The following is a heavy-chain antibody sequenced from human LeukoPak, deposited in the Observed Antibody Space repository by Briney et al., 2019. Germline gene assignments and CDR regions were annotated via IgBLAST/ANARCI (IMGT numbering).Heavy chain of an antibody. CDR3: ARGGRSSGYYWRFDY. CDR2: IIPIFGTA. V-gene: IGHV1-69*01. J-gene: IGHJ4*02. D-gene: IGHD3-22*01. Sequence: SVKVSCKASGGTFSSYAISWVRQAPGQGLEWMGGIIPIFGTANYAQKFQGRVTIAADESTSTAYMELSSLRSEDTAVYYCARGGRSSGYYWRFDYWGQGTLVTVSS. CDR1: GGTFSSYA.